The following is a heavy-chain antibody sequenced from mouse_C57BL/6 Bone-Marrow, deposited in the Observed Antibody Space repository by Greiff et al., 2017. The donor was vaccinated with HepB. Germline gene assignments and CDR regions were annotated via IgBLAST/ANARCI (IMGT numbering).Heavy chain of an antibody. CDR3: ARGPIYYGSSYDFDY. D-gene: IGHD1-1*01. J-gene: IGHJ2*01. CDR1: GYTFTDYY. V-gene: IGHV1-76*01. CDR2: IYPGSGNT. Sequence: QVQLQQSGAELVRPGASVKLSCKASGYTFTDYYINWVKQRPGQGLEWIARIYPGSGNTYYNEKFKGKATLTAEKSSSTAYMQLSSLTSEDSAVYFCARGPIYYGSSYDFDYWGQGTTLTVSS.